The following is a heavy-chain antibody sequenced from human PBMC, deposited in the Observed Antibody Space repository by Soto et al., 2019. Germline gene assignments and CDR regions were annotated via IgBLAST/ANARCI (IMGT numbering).Heavy chain of an antibody. J-gene: IGHJ6*03. Sequence: QVQLQQWGAGLLKPSETLSLTCAVYGGSFSGYYWSWIRQPPGKGLEWIGEINHSGSTNYNPSLKSRVTISVDTSKNQFSLKLSSVTAADTAVYYCARERGVIQENDCYYYMDVWGKGTTVTVSS. D-gene: IGHD3-22*01. CDR2: INHSGST. V-gene: IGHV4-34*01. CDR1: GGSFSGYY. CDR3: ARERGVIQENDCYYYMDV.